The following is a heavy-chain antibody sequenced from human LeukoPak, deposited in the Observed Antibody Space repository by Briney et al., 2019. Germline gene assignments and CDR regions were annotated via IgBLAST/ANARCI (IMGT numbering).Heavy chain of an antibody. Sequence: ASVKVSCKASGYTFTDYYMHWVRQAPGQGLEFMGWINTGTGNPTYAQGFTGRFVFSLDTSVSTAYLQISTLKPEDTAVYYCASFGAHSFDYWGQGTLVTVSS. CDR2: INTGTGNP. CDR1: GYTFTDYY. V-gene: IGHV7-4-1*02. J-gene: IGHJ4*02. CDR3: ASFGAHSFDY. D-gene: IGHD3-10*01.